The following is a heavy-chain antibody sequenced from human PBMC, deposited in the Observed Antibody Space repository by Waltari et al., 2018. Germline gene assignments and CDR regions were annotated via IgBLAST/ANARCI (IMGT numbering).Heavy chain of an antibody. Sequence: QVQLQESGPGLVKPSETLSLTCTVAGYSISSGYYWGWIRQPPGKGLEWIGGIYHSGSTYYNPSLKSRVTISVDTSKNQFSLKLSSVTAADTAVYYCARESNSGYSSSWPDYWGQGTLVTVSS. D-gene: IGHD6-13*01. CDR3: ARESNSGYSSSWPDY. V-gene: IGHV4-38-2*02. J-gene: IGHJ4*02. CDR1: GYSISSGYY. CDR2: IYHSGST.